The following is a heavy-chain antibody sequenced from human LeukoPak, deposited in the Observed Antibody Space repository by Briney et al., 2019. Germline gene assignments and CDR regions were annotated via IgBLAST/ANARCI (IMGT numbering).Heavy chain of an antibody. V-gene: IGHV3-30*02. J-gene: IGHJ5*02. Sequence: PGGSLRLSCAVSGFTFSSYAMHWVRQAPGKGLEWVADIRNSASGKYYADPVKGRFTISRDNSKNTMYVQMNSLRGEDTAVYHCVKDGSEVDFVPWGQGNLVTVSS. CDR3: VKDGSEVDFVP. D-gene: IGHD1-26*01. CDR2: IRNSASGK. CDR1: GFTFSSYA.